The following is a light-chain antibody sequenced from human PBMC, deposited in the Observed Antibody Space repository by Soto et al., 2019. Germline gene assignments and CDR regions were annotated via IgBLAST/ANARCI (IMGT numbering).Light chain of an antibody. Sequence: QSALTQPAAVSGSPGQSITISCTGTSSDVGAYNFVSWHQQHPGKAPKLMIYNVYDRPSGISYRFSGSKSGNTASLTISGLQGEEEADYYCSAYTVSRTYVFGTGTKLTVL. J-gene: IGLJ1*01. CDR1: SSDVGAYNF. V-gene: IGLV2-14*03. CDR2: NVY. CDR3: SAYTVSRTYV.